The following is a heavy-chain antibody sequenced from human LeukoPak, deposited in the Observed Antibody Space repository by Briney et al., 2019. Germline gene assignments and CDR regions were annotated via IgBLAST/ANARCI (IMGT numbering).Heavy chain of an antibody. J-gene: IGHJ4*02. Sequence: PGGSLRLSCAASGFTFSSYWMSWVRQAPGKGLEWVANIKQDGSEKYYVDSVKGRFTISRDNAKNSLYLQMNSLRAEDTAVYYCARDTGGRIGAAAGSYSGYWGQGTLVTVSS. D-gene: IGHD6-13*01. V-gene: IGHV3-7*01. CDR2: IKQDGSEK. CDR3: ARDTGGRIGAAAGSYSGY. CDR1: GFTFSSYW.